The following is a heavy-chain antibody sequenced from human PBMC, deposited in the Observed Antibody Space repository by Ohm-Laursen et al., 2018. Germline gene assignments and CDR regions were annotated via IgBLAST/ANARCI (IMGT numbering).Heavy chain of an antibody. Sequence: GSLRLSCAASGFTFGDYAMSWFRQAPGKGLEWVSVIYSGGSTYYADSVKGRFTISRDNSKNTLYLQMNSLRAEDTAVYYCAKSLNYDFWSGYVNAREYYFDYWSQGTLVTVSS. J-gene: IGHJ4*02. D-gene: IGHD3-3*01. CDR2: IYSGGST. CDR3: AKSLNYDFWSGYVNAREYYFDY. V-gene: IGHV3-23*03. CDR1: GFTFGDYA.